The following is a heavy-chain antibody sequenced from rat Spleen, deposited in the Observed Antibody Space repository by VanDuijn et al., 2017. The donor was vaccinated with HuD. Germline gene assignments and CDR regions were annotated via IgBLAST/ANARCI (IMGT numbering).Heavy chain of an antibody. V-gene: IGHV2S63*01. Sequence: EVQLKESGPGLVQPSQTLSLTCTVSGFSLTDYSVLWVRQPPGKGLEWMGVMWSGGSTAYNSALKSRLSISRDTSKSQVFLKMNSLQTEDTAIYYCTRDEVMDAWGQGASVTVSS. J-gene: IGHJ4*01. CDR2: MWSGGST. CDR3: TRDEVMDA. CDR1: GFSLTDYS.